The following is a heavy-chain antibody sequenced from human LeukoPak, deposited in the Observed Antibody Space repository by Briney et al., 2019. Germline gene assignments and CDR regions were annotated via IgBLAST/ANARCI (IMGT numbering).Heavy chain of an antibody. D-gene: IGHD3-10*01. J-gene: IGHJ4*02. CDR1: GYTLTELS. V-gene: IGHV1-24*01. CDR2: FDPEDGET. CDR3: AREKDKVRGFKGPYYFDY. Sequence: GASVKVSCKVSGYTLTELSMHWVRQAPGKGLEWMGGFDPEDGETIYAQKFQGRVTMTEDTSTDTAYMELSSLRSEDTAVYYCAREKDKVRGFKGPYYFDYWGQGTLVTVSS.